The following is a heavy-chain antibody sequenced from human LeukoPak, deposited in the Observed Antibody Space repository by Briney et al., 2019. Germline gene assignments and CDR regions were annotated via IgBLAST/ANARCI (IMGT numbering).Heavy chain of an antibody. CDR2: ISAYNDNT. Sequence: ASVKVSCKASGYTFSGYYIHWVRQAPGQGLEWMGWISAYNDNTNYAQNLQDRVTMTTDRSTSTAYMELRSLTSDDTAVFYCARAGASVTNQLDSWGQGTLVIVSS. CDR1: GYTFSGYY. J-gene: IGHJ4*02. D-gene: IGHD4-17*01. V-gene: IGHV1-18*04. CDR3: ARAGASVTNQLDS.